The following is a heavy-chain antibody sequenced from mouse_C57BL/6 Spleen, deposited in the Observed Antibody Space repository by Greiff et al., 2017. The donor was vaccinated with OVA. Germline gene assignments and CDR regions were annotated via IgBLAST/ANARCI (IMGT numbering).Heavy chain of an antibody. V-gene: IGHV1-55*01. CDR1: GYTFTSYW. CDR2: IYPGSGST. Sequence: QVHVKQPGAELVKPGASVKMSCKASGYTFTSYWITWVKQRPGQGLEWIGDIYPGSGSTNYNVKFKSKATLTVDTSSSTAYMQLSSLTSEDSAVYYCARGGYYAAMDYWGQGTSVTVSS. J-gene: IGHJ4*01. CDR3: ARGGYYAAMDY. D-gene: IGHD2-3*01.